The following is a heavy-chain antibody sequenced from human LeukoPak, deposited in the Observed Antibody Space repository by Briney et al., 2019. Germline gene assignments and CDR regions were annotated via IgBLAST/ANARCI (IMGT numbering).Heavy chain of an antibody. J-gene: IGHJ4*02. D-gene: IGHD6-19*01. Sequence: PGGSLRLSCAASGFTFSNYWMSWVRQAPGKGLEWVANIKQDGSEKYYVDSVKGRFTISRDNSKNTLYLQMNSLRAEDTAVYYCARRSGIAVAGAFDYWGQGTLVTVSS. CDR1: GFTFSNYW. CDR3: ARRSGIAVAGAFDY. V-gene: IGHV3-7*03. CDR2: IKQDGSEK.